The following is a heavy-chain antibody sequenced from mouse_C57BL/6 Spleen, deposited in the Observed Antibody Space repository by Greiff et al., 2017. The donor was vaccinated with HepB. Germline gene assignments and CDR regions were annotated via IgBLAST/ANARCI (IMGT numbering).Heavy chain of an antibody. CDR2: INPNNGGT. D-gene: IGHD2-4*01. CDR1: GYTFTDYY. Sequence: EVQLQQSGPELVKPGASVKISCKASGYTFTDYYMNWVKQSHGKSLEWIGDINPNNGGTSYNQKFKGKATLTVDKSSSTAYMELRSLTSEDSAVYYCARDYDKEFAYWGQGTPVTVSA. J-gene: IGHJ3*01. CDR3: ARDYDKEFAY. V-gene: IGHV1-26*01.